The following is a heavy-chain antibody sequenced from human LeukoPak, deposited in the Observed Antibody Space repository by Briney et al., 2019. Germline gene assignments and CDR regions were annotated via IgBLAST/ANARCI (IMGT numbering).Heavy chain of an antibody. CDR2: IYHSGST. CDR1: GYSISSGYY. CDR3: ARHGLVVPAARRYGGEIDY. J-gene: IGHJ4*02. D-gene: IGHD2-2*01. Sequence: PSETLSLTCAVSGYSISSGYYWGWIRQPPGKGLEWIGSIYHSGSTYYNPSLKSRGTISVDTPKNQFSLKLSSVTAADTAVYYCARHGLVVPAARRYGGEIDYWGQGTLVTVSS. V-gene: IGHV4-38-2*01.